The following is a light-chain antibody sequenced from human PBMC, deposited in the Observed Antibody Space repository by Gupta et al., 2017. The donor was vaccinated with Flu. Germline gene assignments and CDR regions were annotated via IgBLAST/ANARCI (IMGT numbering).Light chain of an antibody. CDR3: QSFDSSMNIYV. Sequence: QSVLSQPPSVSGAPGQRVTISCTGSSSNIGAGYEVHWYQQLPGTAPKLLIYANFDRPSGVPDRFSDSKSGISASLAIXGXQAEDEXDYYCQSFDSSMNIYVFGTGTNVTVL. J-gene: IGLJ1*01. CDR2: ANF. V-gene: IGLV1-40*01. CDR1: SSNIGAGYE.